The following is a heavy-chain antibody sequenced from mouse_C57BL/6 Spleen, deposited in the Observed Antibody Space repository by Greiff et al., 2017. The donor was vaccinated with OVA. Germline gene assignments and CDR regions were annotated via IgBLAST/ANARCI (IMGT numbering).Heavy chain of an antibody. D-gene: IGHD4-1*01. V-gene: IGHV14-2*01. CDR1: GFTFTDYY. J-gene: IGHJ4*01. Sequence: EVQLQQSGAELVKPGASVKLSCTASGFTFTDYYMHWVKQTTEQGLEWIGRIDPEDGETKYAPKFPGKATITADTSSNTAYLQLSSLRTEDTAVFYCALNWEGFYGYWGQGTSVTVSS. CDR3: ALNWEGFYGY. CDR2: IDPEDGET.